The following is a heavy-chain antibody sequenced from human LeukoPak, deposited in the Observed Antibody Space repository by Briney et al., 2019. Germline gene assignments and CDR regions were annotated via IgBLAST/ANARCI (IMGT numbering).Heavy chain of an antibody. CDR2: IYTSGST. Sequence: PSETLSLTCTVSGGSISSGSYYRSWIRQPAGKGLEWIGRIYTSGSTNYNPSLKSRVTISVDTSKNQFSLKLSSVTAADTAVYYCAREGALYGLNYYGMDVWGQGTTVTVSS. CDR3: AREGALYGLNYYGMDV. D-gene: IGHD4-17*01. V-gene: IGHV4-61*02. J-gene: IGHJ6*02. CDR1: GGSISSGSYY.